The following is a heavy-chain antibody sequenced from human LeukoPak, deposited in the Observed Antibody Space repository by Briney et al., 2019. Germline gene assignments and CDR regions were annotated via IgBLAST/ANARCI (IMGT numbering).Heavy chain of an antibody. Sequence: GTSVKVSCKASGFTFTSSAVQWVRPARGQRLEWIGWIVVGSGNTNYAQKFQERVTITRDMSTSTAYMELSSLRSEDTAVYYCAAEHDSSGYYYFDYWGQGTLVTVSS. J-gene: IGHJ4*02. V-gene: IGHV1-58*01. CDR2: IVVGSGNT. CDR3: AAEHDSSGYYYFDY. CDR1: GFTFTSSA. D-gene: IGHD3-22*01.